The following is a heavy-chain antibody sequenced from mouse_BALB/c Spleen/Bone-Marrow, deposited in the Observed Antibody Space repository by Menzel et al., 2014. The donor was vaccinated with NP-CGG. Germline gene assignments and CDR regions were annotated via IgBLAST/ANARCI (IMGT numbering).Heavy chain of an antibody. D-gene: IGHD4-1*01. J-gene: IGHJ4*01. Sequence: VKLQESVAELVKPGASVKMSCKASGYTFTSYWMHWVKQRPGQGLEWIGVLDPSDSYTTYNQKFKGKATLTVDTSSNTAYMQLSSLTSEDSAVYYCTRGANPYYYTMDYWGQGTSVTVSS. CDR3: TRGANPYYYTMDY. V-gene: IGHV1S127*01. CDR2: LDPSDSYT. CDR1: GYTFTSYW.